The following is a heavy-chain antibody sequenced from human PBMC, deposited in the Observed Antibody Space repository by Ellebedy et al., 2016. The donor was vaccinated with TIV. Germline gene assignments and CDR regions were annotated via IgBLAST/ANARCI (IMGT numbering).Heavy chain of an antibody. CDR2: IKHAGSEK. CDR3: ASGHRGISFGI. D-gene: IGHD3-16*01. CDR1: GFTFSSYW. J-gene: IGHJ3*02. Sequence: GESLKISCAASGFTFSSYWLSWVRPVRQAPGKGPAWVAHIKHAGSEKSYVDSVKGRFTISRDNAKNSLYLQMNSLRAEDTAVYYWASGHRGISFGIWGQGTMVTVSS. V-gene: IGHV3-7*03.